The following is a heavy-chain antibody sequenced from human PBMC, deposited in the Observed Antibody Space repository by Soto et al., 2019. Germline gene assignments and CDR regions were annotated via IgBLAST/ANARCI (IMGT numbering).Heavy chain of an antibody. V-gene: IGHV3-74*01. Sequence: PGGSLRLSCAASVFTVSSTWMHWVRQAPGKGLVWVSHINSDGSLTTYADSVKGRFTIFRDNARNTVSLQMNSLRAEDTAVYYCATDRHYGLHVWGQGATVTVSS. CDR3: ATDRHYGLHV. CDR1: VFTVSSTW. J-gene: IGHJ6*02. CDR2: INSDGSLT.